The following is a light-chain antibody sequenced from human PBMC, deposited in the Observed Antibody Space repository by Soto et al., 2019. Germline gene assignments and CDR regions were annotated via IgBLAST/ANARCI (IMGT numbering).Light chain of an antibody. CDR2: GAA. J-gene: IGKJ1*01. V-gene: IGKV3-20*01. Sequence: EIVMTQSPATLSVSPGERATLSCRAGQTLSSNFLAWYQQRPGQAPSLLIYGAANRATGVPDRFSGGGSGTDFTLTISRLEPEDFAVYYCQQFGSAPRTFGQGTKVDSK. CDR1: QTLSSNF. CDR3: QQFGSAPRT.